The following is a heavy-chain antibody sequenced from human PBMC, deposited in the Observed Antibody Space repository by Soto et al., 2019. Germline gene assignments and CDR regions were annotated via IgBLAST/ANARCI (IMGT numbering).Heavy chain of an antibody. CDR3: ARDKVGYYDSSGYYRVSVPPDYYYGMDV. CDR1: GGTFSSYA. Sequence: QVQLVQSGAEVKKPGSSVKVSCKASGGTFSSYAISWVRQAPGQGLEWMGGIIPIFGTANYAQKFQGRVTITADESTSTAYMELSSLRSEDTDVYYCARDKVGYYDSSGYYRVSVPPDYYYGMDVWGQGTTVTVSS. D-gene: IGHD3-22*01. J-gene: IGHJ6*02. V-gene: IGHV1-69*01. CDR2: IIPIFGTA.